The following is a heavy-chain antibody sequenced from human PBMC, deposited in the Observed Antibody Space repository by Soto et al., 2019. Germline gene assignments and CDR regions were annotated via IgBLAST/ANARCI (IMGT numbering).Heavy chain of an antibody. J-gene: IGHJ5*01. CDR3: ARFHVTIFGVSRLFDS. V-gene: IGHV4-59*01. CDR1: GGSISSYY. D-gene: IGHD3-3*01. CDR2: IYYSGST. Sequence: SETLSLACTVSGGSISSYYWSWIRQPPGKGLEWIGYIYYSGSTNYNPSLKSRVTISVDTSKNQFSLKLSSVTAADTAVYYCARFHVTIFGVSRLFDSWGQGSLDTGSS.